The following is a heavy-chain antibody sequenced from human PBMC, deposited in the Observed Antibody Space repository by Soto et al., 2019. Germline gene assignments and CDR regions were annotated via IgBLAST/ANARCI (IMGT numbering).Heavy chain of an antibody. CDR3: ARGSEGSSALLASSYYGMGV. D-gene: IGHD3-10*01. CDR2: ISAGSGNR. Sequence: GASVKVSCKASGDTFTSYAIHWVRQAPGQRLEWMGWISAGSGNRKFSQKFQGRVTITKDTPASTVYMELISLRSEDTAVYYCARGSEGSSALLASSYYGMGVWGQGTTVTV. J-gene: IGHJ6*02. CDR1: GDTFTSYA. V-gene: IGHV1-3*01.